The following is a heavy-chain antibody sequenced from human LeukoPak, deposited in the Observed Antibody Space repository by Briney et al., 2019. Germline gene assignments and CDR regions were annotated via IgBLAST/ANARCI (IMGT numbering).Heavy chain of an antibody. J-gene: IGHJ6*02. Sequence: GGSLRLSCATSGFSFGAHGMHWVRRAPDKGLEWVAVIWYDGSNKYYADSVKGRFAISRDNPKSTLFLQMNSLRAEDTAIYYCARDKLEPGYSMDVWGQGTTVTVSS. CDR2: IWYDGSNK. CDR3: ARDKLEPGYSMDV. V-gene: IGHV3-33*01. D-gene: IGHD1-1*01. CDR1: GFSFGAHG.